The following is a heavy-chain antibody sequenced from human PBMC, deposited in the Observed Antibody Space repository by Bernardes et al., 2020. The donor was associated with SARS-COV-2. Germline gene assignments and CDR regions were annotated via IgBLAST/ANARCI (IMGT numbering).Heavy chain of an antibody. V-gene: IGHV3-23*01. CDR3: ASQTGGSYDSGSYLFDY. D-gene: IGHD3-10*01. J-gene: IGHJ4*02. Sequence: GGFQRLSHAASRCTVRRYSINWVLQAAGKGLEWVSAISASGGSTYYADSVKGRFTVSRDNSKNTLYLQINSLRAEDTALFYCASQTGGSYDSGSYLFDYWGQGTLVTVSS. CDR2: ISASGGST. CDR1: RCTVRRYS.